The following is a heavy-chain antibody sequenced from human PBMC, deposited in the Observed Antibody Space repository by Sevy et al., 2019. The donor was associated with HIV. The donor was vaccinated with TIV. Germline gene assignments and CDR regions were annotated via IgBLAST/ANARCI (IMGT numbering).Heavy chain of an antibody. V-gene: IGHV4-59*08. CDR3: AGENAWGRGYS. Sequence: SETLSLTCTVSGGSITSLYWNWIRQPPGKGLKWIANIYYNGHINYNPSLKSRVTLSLDTSKNQFSLRLSSVTAADTAMYYCAGENAWGRGYSWGQRTLVTVSS. J-gene: IGHJ4*02. CDR2: IYYNGHI. D-gene: IGHD1-26*01. CDR1: GGSITSLY.